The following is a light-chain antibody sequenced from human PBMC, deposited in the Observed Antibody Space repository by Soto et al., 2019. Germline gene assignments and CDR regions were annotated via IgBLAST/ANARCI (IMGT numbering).Light chain of an antibody. V-gene: IGLV1-40*01. Sequence: QAVVTQPPSVSGAPGQRVTISCTGSSSNIGAGYDVHWYQQLPGTAPKLLICGNSNRPSGVPDRFSGSKSGTSASLAITGLQAEDEADYYCQSYDSSLSGSLFGGGTKVTVL. CDR3: QSYDSSLSGSL. CDR2: GNS. J-gene: IGLJ3*02. CDR1: SSNIGAGYD.